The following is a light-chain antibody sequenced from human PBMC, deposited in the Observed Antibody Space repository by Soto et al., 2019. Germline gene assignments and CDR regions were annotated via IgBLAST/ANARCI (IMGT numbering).Light chain of an antibody. CDR3: QQYNKWFSIT. V-gene: IGKV3-15*01. J-gene: IGKJ5*01. Sequence: ETVMTQSPATLSVSPGERATLSCRATQSVRDKVAWYQQKPGQAPRLLIYGASTRANGIPARFSGSGSGAEFALTISSLQSEDSAVYYCQQYNKWFSITFGQGPRVEIK. CDR1: QSVRDK. CDR2: GAS.